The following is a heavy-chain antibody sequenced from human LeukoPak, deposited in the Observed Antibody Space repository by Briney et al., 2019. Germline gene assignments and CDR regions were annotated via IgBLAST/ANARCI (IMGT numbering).Heavy chain of an antibody. Sequence: SETLSLTCAVSGGSISSGGYSWSWIRQPPGKGLEWIGYIYHSGSTYYNPSLKSRVTISVDRSKNQFSLKLSSVTAADTAVYYCARLSYCSSTSCKYNWFDPWGQGTLVTVS. CDR1: GGSISSGGYS. CDR2: IYHSGST. CDR3: ARLSYCSSTSCKYNWFDP. J-gene: IGHJ5*02. V-gene: IGHV4-30-2*02. D-gene: IGHD2-2*01.